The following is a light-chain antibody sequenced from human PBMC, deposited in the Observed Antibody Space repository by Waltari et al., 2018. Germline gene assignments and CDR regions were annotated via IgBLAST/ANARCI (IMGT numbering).Light chain of an antibody. CDR2: KVS. CDR1: QSLVDSDGNTY. V-gene: IGKV2-30*01. J-gene: IGKJ3*01. Sequence: DVVMTQSPLSLAVTLGQPASISCRSSQSLVDSDGNTYLNWFQQRSGQSPRRLIYKVSNRYSRVPDRFSGSGSGTDFTLKISSVEAEDVGIYYCMHDTHSPFTFGPGIKVEIK. CDR3: MHDTHSPFT.